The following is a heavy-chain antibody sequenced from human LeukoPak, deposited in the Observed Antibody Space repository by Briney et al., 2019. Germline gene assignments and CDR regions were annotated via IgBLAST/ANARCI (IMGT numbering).Heavy chain of an antibody. D-gene: IGHD3-9*01. CDR2: ISWNSGSI. V-gene: IGHV3-9*01. J-gene: IGHJ6*02. CDR1: GFTFDDYA. Sequence: GGSLRLSCAASGFTFDDYAMHWVRQAPGKGLEWVSGISWNSGSIGYADSVKGRFTISRDNAKNSLYLQMNSLRAEDTALYYCAKDMSADIGYYYYYGMDVWGQGTTVTVSS. CDR3: AKDMSADIGYYYYYGMDV.